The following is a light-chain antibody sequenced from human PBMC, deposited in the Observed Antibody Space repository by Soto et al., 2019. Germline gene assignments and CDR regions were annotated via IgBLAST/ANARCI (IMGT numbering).Light chain of an antibody. Sequence: EIVLTQSPGTLSLSPGERATLSCRASQSVSSKFLAWYQQKPGQAPRLLIYGASIRATDIPDRFSGSGSGTDFTLTINRLEPEDFAVYSCQHHANSGYIFGQGTKLEIK. CDR2: GAS. J-gene: IGKJ2*01. V-gene: IGKV3-20*01. CDR3: QHHANSGYI. CDR1: QSVSSKF.